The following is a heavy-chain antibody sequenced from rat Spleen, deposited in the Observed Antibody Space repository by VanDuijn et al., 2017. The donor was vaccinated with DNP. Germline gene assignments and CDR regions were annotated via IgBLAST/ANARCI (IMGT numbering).Heavy chain of an antibody. D-gene: IGHD1-6*01. CDR2: ISYDGGST. CDR3: ARPYYGYNYFDY. V-gene: IGHV5-7*01. J-gene: IGHJ2*01. Sequence: EVQLVESGGGLVQPGMSLRLSCVASGFTFSDYYMAWVRQAPTKGLEWVAYISYDGGSTSYGDSVKGRFTISRDNAKSTLYLQMDSLRSEDTATYYCARPYYGYNYFDYWGQGVMVTVSS. CDR1: GFTFSDYY.